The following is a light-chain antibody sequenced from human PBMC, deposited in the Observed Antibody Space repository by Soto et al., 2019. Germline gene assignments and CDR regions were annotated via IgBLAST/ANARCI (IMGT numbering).Light chain of an antibody. CDR3: SSSAGIYHYLV. CDR1: SSDIGGYNS. CDR2: EVN. Sequence: QSVLTQPPSASGSPGQSVTISCTGTSSDIGGYNSVSWYQQHPGKAPRLMIYEVNKRPSGVPDRFSGSKSGYTASLTVSGLQTEDEAFYYCSSSAGIYHYLVFGGGTKFTVL. J-gene: IGLJ3*02. V-gene: IGLV2-8*01.